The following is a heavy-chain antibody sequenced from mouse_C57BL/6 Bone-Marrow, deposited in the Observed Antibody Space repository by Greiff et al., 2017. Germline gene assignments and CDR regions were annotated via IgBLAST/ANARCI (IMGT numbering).Heavy chain of an antibody. V-gene: IGHV1-80*01. J-gene: IGHJ1*03. D-gene: IGHD1-1*01. CDR3: ARGNYCGSSSYWYFDV. CDR2: IYPGDGDT. Sequence: QVQLQQSGAELVKPGASVKISCKASGYAFSSYWMNWVKQRPGKGLEWIGQIYPGDGDTNYNGKFKGKATLTADKSSSTAYMQLSMLTSEDSAVYFCARGNYCGSSSYWYFDVWGTGTTVTVSS. CDR1: GYAFSSYW.